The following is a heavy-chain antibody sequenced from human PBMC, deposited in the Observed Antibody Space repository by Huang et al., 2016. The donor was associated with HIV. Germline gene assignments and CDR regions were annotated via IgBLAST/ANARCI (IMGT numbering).Heavy chain of an antibody. V-gene: IGHV5-51*01. Sequence: EVQLVQSGAEVRKPGESLKISCKGSGYSFNTYWIGWVRQIPGKGLEWMGISYPGGSDTKYSPSFQGQVTISGDKSTSTAYLQGRSLKASDTAIYYCARGGIAAAANNWFDPWGQGTLVTVSS. CDR3: ARGGIAAAANNWFDP. CDR2: SYPGGSDT. D-gene: IGHD6-13*01. CDR1: GYSFNTYW. J-gene: IGHJ5*02.